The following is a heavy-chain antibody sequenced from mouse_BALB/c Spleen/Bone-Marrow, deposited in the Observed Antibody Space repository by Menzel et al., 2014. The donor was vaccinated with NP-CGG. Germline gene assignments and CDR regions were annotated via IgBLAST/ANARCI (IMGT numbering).Heavy chain of an antibody. CDR2: IDPYNDGT. Sequence: SGPELVKPGASVKMSCKASGYTFTAYVMHWVQQKPGQGLEWIGYIDPYNDGTKYNEKFKGKATLTSDKSSSTAYMELSSLTSEDSAVYYCAREGGLRWGDYYAMDYWGQGTSVTVSS. CDR1: GYTFTAYV. CDR3: AREGGLRWGDYYAMDY. D-gene: IGHD2-4*01. J-gene: IGHJ4*01. V-gene: IGHV1-14*01.